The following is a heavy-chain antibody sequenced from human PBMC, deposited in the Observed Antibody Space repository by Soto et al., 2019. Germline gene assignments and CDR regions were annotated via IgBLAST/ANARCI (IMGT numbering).Heavy chain of an antibody. V-gene: IGHV3-30-3*01. CDR2: ISYHGSNK. Sequence: GGSLRLSCAVSGFTFSSYAMHWVRQAPGKGLEWVAVISYHGSNKYYADSVKGRFTISRDNSNNTLYLQMNSLRAEDTAVYYCARESSVVTAILDYWGQGTLVTVSS. D-gene: IGHD2-21*02. CDR3: ARESSVVTAILDY. J-gene: IGHJ4*02. CDR1: GFTFSSYA.